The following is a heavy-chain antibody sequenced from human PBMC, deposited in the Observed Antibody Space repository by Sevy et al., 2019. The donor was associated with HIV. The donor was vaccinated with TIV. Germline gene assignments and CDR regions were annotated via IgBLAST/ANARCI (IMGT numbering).Heavy chain of an antibody. CDR3: ARDPRTAAAGTRYFDY. J-gene: IGHJ4*02. V-gene: IGHV3-21*01. CDR1: GFTFSSYS. CDR2: ISSSSYI. D-gene: IGHD6-13*01. Sequence: GGSLRLSCAASGFTFSSYSMNWVRQAPGKGLEWVSSISSSSYIYYADSVKGRFTISGDNAKNSLYLQMNSLRAEDTAVYYCARDPRTAAAGTRYFDYWGQGTLVTVSS.